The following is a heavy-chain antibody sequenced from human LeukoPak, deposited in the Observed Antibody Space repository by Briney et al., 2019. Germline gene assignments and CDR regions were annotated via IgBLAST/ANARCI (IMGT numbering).Heavy chain of an antibody. CDR3: ARLSSLRYYFDY. D-gene: IGHD3-3*01. V-gene: IGHV1-18*01. CDR2: ISAYNGNT. J-gene: IGHJ4*02. Sequence: ASVKVSCKASGYTFTSYGISWVRQAPGQGLEWMGWISAYNGNTNYAQKLQGRVTMTTDTSTSTAYMELRSLRSDDTAVYYCARLSSLRYYFDYWGQGILVTVSS. CDR1: GYTFTSYG.